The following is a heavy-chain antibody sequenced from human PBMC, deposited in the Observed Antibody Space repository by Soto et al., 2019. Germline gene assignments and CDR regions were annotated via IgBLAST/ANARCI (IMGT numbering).Heavy chain of an antibody. J-gene: IGHJ4*02. CDR2: IHYNGNT. V-gene: IGHV4-59*01. CDR3: AREGNLGRWLQPLDF. CDR1: GDSISAYA. D-gene: IGHD5-12*01. Sequence: SETLSLTCTVSGDSISAYALSWVRQPPGKGLEWIGNIHYNGNTKYNPSLKSRVSMSVDTSKNQFSLRLISVTAADTAKYFCAREGNLGRWLQPLDFWGQGTLVTVSS.